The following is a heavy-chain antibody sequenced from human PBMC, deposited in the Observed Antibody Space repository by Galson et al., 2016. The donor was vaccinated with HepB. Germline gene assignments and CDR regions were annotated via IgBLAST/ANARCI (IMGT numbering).Heavy chain of an antibody. CDR2: ISNSGVDT. D-gene: IGHD6-13*01. J-gene: IGHJ5*02. Sequence: SLRLSCAASGFTFNTYYMSWVRQAPGRGLEWVAYISNSGVDTHYAGSVNGRFTISRDNAKNTLFLQMNSLRADDTAVYYCARGRTGSAAVAPWGQGTLVTVSS. V-gene: IGHV3-11*06. CDR3: ARGRTGSAAVAP. CDR1: GFTFNTYY.